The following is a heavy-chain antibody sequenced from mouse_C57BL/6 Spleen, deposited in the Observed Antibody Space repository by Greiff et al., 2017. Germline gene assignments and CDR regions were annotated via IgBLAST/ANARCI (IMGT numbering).Heavy chain of an antibody. D-gene: IGHD4-1*01. Sequence: QVQLQQPGAELVRPGSSVKLSCKASGYTFTSYWMHWVKQRPIQGLEWIGNIDPSDSATHYNQKFKDKATLTVDKSSSTAYMQLSSLTSEDSAVYYCARVLGRAYFDVWGTGTTVTVSA. CDR2: IDPSDSAT. V-gene: IGHV1-52*01. J-gene: IGHJ1*03. CDR1: GYTFTSYW. CDR3: ARVLGRAYFDV.